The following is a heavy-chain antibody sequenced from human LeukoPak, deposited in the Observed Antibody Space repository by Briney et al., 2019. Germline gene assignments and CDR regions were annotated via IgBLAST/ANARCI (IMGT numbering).Heavy chain of an antibody. CDR2: FDPEDGET. D-gene: IGHD6-19*01. Sequence: ASVTVSCKVSGYTLTELSMHWVRQAPGKGLEWMGGFDPEDGETIYAQKFQGRVTMTEDTSTDTAYMELSSLRSEDTAVYYCATGHSSGWYYFDYWGQGTLVTVSS. V-gene: IGHV1-24*01. J-gene: IGHJ4*02. CDR1: GYTLTELS. CDR3: ATGHSSGWYYFDY.